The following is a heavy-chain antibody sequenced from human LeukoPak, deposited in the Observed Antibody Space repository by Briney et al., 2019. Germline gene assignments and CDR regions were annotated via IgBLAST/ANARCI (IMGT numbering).Heavy chain of an antibody. CDR1: GFTFSSYS. CDR3: AKGVITMIVADYMDV. Sequence: GGSLRLSCAASGFTFSSYSMNWVRQAPGKGLEWVSSINSDNSYIYYADSVKGRFTISRDNAKNSMYLQMHSLRAEDTAVYYCAKGVITMIVADYMDVWGKGTTVTVSS. D-gene: IGHD3-22*01. V-gene: IGHV3-21*01. J-gene: IGHJ6*03. CDR2: INSDNSYI.